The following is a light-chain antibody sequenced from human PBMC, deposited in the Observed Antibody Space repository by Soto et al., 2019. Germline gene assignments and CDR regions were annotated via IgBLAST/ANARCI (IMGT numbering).Light chain of an antibody. CDR3: QQYKRYSYS. V-gene: IGKV1-5*01. CDR2: DAS. CDR1: ESISNW. Sequence: DIQMTQSPSILSASVGDRVAITCRANESISNWVAWYQQKPGKAPQVLIYDASRLESGVPVRFSGSGSATELARTISSQQPDDLATQYGQQYKRYSYSFGQGKNLEI. J-gene: IGKJ2*03.